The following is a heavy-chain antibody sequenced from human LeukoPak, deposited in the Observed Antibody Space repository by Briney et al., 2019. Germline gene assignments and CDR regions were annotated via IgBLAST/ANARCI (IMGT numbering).Heavy chain of an antibody. CDR1: GYTFTGYY. CDR3: ARVRYEYSSSFSYFDY. V-gene: IGHV1-2*02. Sequence: ASVKVSCKASGYTFTGYYMHWVRQAPGQGPEWMGWINPNSGGTNYAQKFQGRVTMTRDTSISTAYMELSRLRSDDTAVYYCARVRYEYSSSFSYFDYWGQGTLVTVSS. J-gene: IGHJ4*02. CDR2: INPNSGGT. D-gene: IGHD6-6*01.